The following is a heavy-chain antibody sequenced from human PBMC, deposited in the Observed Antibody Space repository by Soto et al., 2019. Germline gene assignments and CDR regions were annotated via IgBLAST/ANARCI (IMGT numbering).Heavy chain of an antibody. J-gene: IGHJ5*01. Sequence: SETLSLTCSVSGAALNRGSYYWSWIRQVPGKGLEWIGHIYGTGAFDYNPSLRDRITISQDTSERQFSLNLTLVTAADTSVYYSARLRIATNNYSWFASWGQGTLVTVST. D-gene: IGHD2-21*01. CDR3: ARLRIATNNYSWFAS. CDR2: IYGTGAF. V-gene: IGHV4-31*03. CDR1: GAALNRGSYY.